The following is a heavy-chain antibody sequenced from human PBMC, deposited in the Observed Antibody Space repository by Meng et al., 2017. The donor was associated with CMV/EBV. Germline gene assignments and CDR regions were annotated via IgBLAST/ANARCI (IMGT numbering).Heavy chain of an antibody. D-gene: IGHD5-12*01. J-gene: IGHJ4*02. Sequence: SETLSLTCAPYGGSFSGHYWSLIRQPPGKGREWIGEINHSGSTNYNPSLKSRVTISVDASKNQFSLKLTSVTAADTAVYYCARGSWVYSDDDETTGLDYWGPGTLVTVSS. V-gene: IGHV4-34*01. CDR1: GGSFSGHY. CDR2: INHSGST. CDR3: ARGSWVYSDDDETTGLDY.